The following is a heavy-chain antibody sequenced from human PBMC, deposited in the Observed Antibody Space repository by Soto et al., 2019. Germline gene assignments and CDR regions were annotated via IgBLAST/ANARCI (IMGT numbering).Heavy chain of an antibody. Sequence: SETLSLTCTVSGGSISSGGYSWSWIRQHPGEGLEWIGYIYNNGSTYYNPSLRSQITISLDTSKNQFSLNLSSVTAADTAVYYCARTSDTYKSHDNWGQGTLVTVSS. V-gene: IGHV4-31*01. CDR2: IYNNGST. CDR3: ARTSDTYKSHDN. J-gene: IGHJ4*02. CDR1: GGSISSGGYS. D-gene: IGHD1-1*01.